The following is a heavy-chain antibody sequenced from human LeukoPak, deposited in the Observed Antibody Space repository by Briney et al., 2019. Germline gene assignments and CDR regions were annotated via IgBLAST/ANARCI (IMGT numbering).Heavy chain of an antibody. CDR2: IKQDGSEK. CDR3: ARDPYSSSWSYGMDV. V-gene: IGHV3-7*05. D-gene: IGHD6-13*01. J-gene: IGHJ6*02. CDR1: GFTFNNYW. Sequence: GGSLRLSCTASGFTFNNYWMSWVRQTPEKGLEWVANIKQDGSEKVYLDSVKGRFTISRDNAQTSLYLHMNSLRAEDTAVHYCARDPYSSSWSYGMDVWGQGTTVTVSS.